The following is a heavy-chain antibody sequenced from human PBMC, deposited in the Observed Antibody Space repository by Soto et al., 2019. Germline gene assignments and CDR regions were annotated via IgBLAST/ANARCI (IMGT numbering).Heavy chain of an antibody. V-gene: IGHV3-11*06. D-gene: IGHD5-12*01. Sequence: QVQLVESGGGLVKPGGSLRLSCAASGFTFSDYYMSWIRQAPGKGLEWVSYITSSRSNFTNYAESVKGRFTISRDNAKNSVYLQMDSLGVEDTAVYYCVRDRGYSGFFYWGQGVLVTVSA. J-gene: IGHJ4*02. CDR1: GFTFSDYY. CDR3: VRDRGYSGFFY. CDR2: ITSSRSNFT.